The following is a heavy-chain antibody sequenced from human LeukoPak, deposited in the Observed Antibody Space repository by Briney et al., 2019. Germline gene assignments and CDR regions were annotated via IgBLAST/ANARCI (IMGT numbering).Heavy chain of an antibody. D-gene: IGHD3-10*01. V-gene: IGHV1-69*13. CDR2: IIPIFGTA. CDR3: ARGSTMVRGVTNYYYYYGMDV. Sequence: GASVKVSCKASGGTFSSYAISWVRQAPGQGLEWMGGIIPIFGTANYAQKFQGRVTITADESTSTAYMELSSLRSEDTAVYYCARGSTMVRGVTNYYYYYGMDVWGKGTTVIVSS. J-gene: IGHJ6*04. CDR1: GGTFSSYA.